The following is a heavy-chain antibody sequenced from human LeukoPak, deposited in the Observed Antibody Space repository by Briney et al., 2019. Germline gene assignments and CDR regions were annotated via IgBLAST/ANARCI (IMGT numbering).Heavy chain of an antibody. CDR3: ARLARYSSGWYPRLDYYYYYMDV. V-gene: IGHV4-39*07. Sequence: SETLSLTCTVSGGSISSSSYYWGWIRQPPGKGLEWIGEINHSGSTNYNPSLKSRVTISVDTSKNQFSLKLSSVTAADTAVYYCARLARYSSGWYPRLDYYYYYMDVWGKGTTVTISS. D-gene: IGHD6-19*01. CDR1: GGSISSSSYY. CDR2: INHSGST. J-gene: IGHJ6*03.